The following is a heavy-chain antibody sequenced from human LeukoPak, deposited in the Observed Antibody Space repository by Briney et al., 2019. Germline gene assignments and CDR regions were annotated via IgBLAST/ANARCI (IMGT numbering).Heavy chain of an antibody. Sequence: ASVKVSCKASGYTFTGYYMHWGRQAPGQGLEWMGWINPNSGGTNYAQKFQCRVTMTRDTSISTAYMELSRLRSDDTAVYYCARGMVRGVHAMDVWGQGTTVTVSS. CDR1: GYTFTGYY. CDR2: INPNSGGT. V-gene: IGHV1-2*02. D-gene: IGHD3-10*01. CDR3: ARGMVRGVHAMDV. J-gene: IGHJ6*02.